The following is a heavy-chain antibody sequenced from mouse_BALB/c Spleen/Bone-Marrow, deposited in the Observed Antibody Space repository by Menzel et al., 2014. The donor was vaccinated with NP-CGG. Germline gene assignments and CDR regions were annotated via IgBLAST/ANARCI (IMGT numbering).Heavy chain of an antibody. CDR2: ITPSNGGS. J-gene: IGHJ3*01. CDR1: GYTFTNYY. V-gene: IGHV1S81*02. Sequence: QVHLQQPGAELVRPGASVKLSCKASGYTFTNYYMYWVKQRPGQGLEWIGEITPSNGGSNFIEKFKNKATLTVDKSSSTAYMQLSSLTSEDSAVYYCSREGAYWGQGTLVTVSA. CDR3: SREGAY.